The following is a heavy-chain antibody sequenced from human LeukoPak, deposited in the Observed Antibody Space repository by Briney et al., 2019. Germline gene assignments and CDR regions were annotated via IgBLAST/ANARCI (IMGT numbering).Heavy chain of an antibody. CDR3: ARDRTTVTTQLGY. CDR1: GFTFNYYG. Sequence: PGRSLRLSCAASGFTFNYYGMHWVRQAPGKGLEWVAVISYDGSNKYYADSVKGRFTISRDNSKNTLYLQMNSLRAEDTAVYYCARDRTTVTTQLGYWGQGTLVTVSS. D-gene: IGHD4-11*01. V-gene: IGHV3-30*19. CDR2: ISYDGSNK. J-gene: IGHJ4*02.